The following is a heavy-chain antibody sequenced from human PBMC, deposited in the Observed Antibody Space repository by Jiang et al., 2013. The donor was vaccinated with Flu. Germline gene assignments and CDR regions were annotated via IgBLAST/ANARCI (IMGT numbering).Heavy chain of an antibody. V-gene: IGHV4-30-4*07. CDR3: ARGGQLSPQQFDY. CDR1: WLHQQWWLL. CDR2: IYYSGST. D-gene: IGHD5-24*01. Sequence: GLVKPSETPVPHLRCLWWLHQQWWLLLELDPAATGKGLEWIGYIYYSGSTYYNPSLKSRVTISVDTSKNQFSLKLSSVTAADTAVYYCARGGQLSPQQFDYWGQGTLVTVSS. J-gene: IGHJ4*02.